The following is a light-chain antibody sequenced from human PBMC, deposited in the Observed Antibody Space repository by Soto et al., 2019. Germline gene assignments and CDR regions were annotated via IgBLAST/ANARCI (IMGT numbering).Light chain of an antibody. V-gene: IGKV1-39*01. CDR3: QQSYGAPIT. CDR2: AAS. J-gene: IGKJ5*01. Sequence: DIQMTQSPSSLSASVGDRVTITCRATQSISSYLNWYQQKPGKAPKLLMYAASNLQSGVPSRFSGSGSGTDFALTISSLQPEDFAVYYCQQSYGAPITFGQGTRLDIK. CDR1: QSISSY.